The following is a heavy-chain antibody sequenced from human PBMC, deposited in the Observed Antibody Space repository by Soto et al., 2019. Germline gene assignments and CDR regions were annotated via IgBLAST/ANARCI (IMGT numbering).Heavy chain of an antibody. J-gene: IGHJ4*02. CDR3: ARDKRDLRFLEWSYYFDY. CDR2: ISFDGSNK. CDR1: GFTFSTYG. D-gene: IGHD3-3*01. Sequence: GSLRLSCAASGFTFSTYGVHWVRQAPGKGLEWVALISFDGSNKYFADSVKGRFTISRDNSKNTLYLQMNSLRAEDTAVYYCARDKRDLRFLEWSYYFDYWGQGTLVTVSS. V-gene: IGHV3-30*03.